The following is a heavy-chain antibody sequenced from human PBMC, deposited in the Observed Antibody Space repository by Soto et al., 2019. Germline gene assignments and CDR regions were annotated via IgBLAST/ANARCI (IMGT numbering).Heavy chain of an antibody. CDR3: ARASPEYSSSWYLDP. CDR2: INPYNGNT. Sequence: ASVKVSCKASGYTFTSYGISWVRQAPGQGLEWMGWINPYNGNTKYAQKLQGRVTMTRNTSISTAYMELSSLRSEDTAVYYCARASPEYSSSWYLDPWGQGTLVTVSS. V-gene: IGHV1-18*01. CDR1: GYTFTSYG. D-gene: IGHD6-13*01. J-gene: IGHJ5*02.